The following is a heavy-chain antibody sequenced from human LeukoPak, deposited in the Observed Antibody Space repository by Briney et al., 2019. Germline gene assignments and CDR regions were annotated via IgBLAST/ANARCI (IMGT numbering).Heavy chain of an antibody. Sequence: ASVKVSCKASGYTFTSYDINWVRRATGQGLEWMGWMNPNSGNTGYAQKFQGRVTMTRNTSISTAYMELSSLRSEDTAVYYCARGPLRTVTTLVYWGQGTLVTVSS. V-gene: IGHV1-8*01. J-gene: IGHJ4*02. CDR2: MNPNSGNT. CDR1: GYTFTSYD. CDR3: ARGPLRTVTTLVY. D-gene: IGHD4-17*01.